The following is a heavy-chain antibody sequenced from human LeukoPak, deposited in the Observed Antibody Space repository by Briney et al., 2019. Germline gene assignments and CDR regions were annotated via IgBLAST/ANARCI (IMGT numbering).Heavy chain of an antibody. V-gene: IGHV3-23*01. CDR3: AKCDSTSCYTFDY. Sequence: GGSLRLSCAASGFTFSSYATSWVRQAPGKGLEWVSTISGSGGSTYYADSVKGRFTISRDNSKITLFLQMSSLRAEDTAVYYCAKCDSTSCYTFDYWGQGTLVTVSS. D-gene: IGHD2-2*02. CDR1: GFTFSSYA. CDR2: ISGSGGST. J-gene: IGHJ4*02.